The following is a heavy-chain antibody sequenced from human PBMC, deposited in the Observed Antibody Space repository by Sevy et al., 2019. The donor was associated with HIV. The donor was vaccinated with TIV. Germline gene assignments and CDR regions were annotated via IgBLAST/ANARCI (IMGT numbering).Heavy chain of an antibody. CDR3: ARGGSGDYYYYGVDV. V-gene: IGHV3-30*03. J-gene: IGHJ6*02. Sequence: GGYLRLSCVGSGFTFRNFGVHWLRQAPGKGLEWLSVVSYDGSSKYYIDSVKGRFIVSRDNSNNTLYLQMNSLRTEDTAVYYCARGGSGDYYYYGVDVWGQGTTVTVSS. D-gene: IGHD3-10*01. CDR2: VSYDGSSK. CDR1: GFTFRNFG.